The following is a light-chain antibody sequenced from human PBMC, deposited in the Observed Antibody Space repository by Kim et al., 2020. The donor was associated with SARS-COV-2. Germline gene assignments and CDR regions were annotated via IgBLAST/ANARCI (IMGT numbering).Light chain of an antibody. CDR1: QSISTW. CDR2: DAS. Sequence: SASVGDRVTITCRASQSISTWLAWYQQKPGKAPNLLIYDASSLESGVPSRFSGSGSGTEFTLTISSLQPDDFATYYCQQYNSYSSTFGQGTTLEI. CDR3: QQYNSYSST. V-gene: IGKV1-5*01. J-gene: IGKJ2*01.